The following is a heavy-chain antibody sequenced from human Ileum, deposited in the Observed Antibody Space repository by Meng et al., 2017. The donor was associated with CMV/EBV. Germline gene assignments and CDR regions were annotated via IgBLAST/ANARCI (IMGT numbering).Heavy chain of an antibody. CDR1: GFTFSTYW. V-gene: IGHV3-7*01. J-gene: IGHJ4*02. CDR3: VKDRWSRPLSSSWSQFDS. D-gene: IGHD6-13*01. Sequence: GESLKISCAASGFTFSTYWMSWVRQGPGKGLEWVANIKQDGSEKYSVDSAKGRFTMSRDNAKKTLYLQMNSLRAEDTAVYYCVKDRWSRPLSSSWSQFDSWGQGTLVTVSS. CDR2: IKQDGSEK.